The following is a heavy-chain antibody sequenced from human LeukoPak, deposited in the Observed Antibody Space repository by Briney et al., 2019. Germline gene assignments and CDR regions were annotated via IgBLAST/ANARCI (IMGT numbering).Heavy chain of an antibody. V-gene: IGHV4-4*02. J-gene: IGHJ4*02. D-gene: IGHD3-9*01. CDR2: IYDSGST. CDR3: ASGSYNTIDY. CDR1: GASVSSTNW. Sequence: NPSGTLSLTCAVSGASVSSTNWWSWVRQNPGKGLEWIGEIYDSGSTNYNPSLKSRVTIFGDTSKNQFYLNLTSVTAADTAVYYCASGSYNTIDYWGPGSLVTVSS.